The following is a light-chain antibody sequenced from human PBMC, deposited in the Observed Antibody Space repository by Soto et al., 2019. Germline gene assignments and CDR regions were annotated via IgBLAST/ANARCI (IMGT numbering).Light chain of an antibody. CDR1: QSISSN. CDR3: QQSYSTPLT. J-gene: IGKJ4*01. CDR2: AAY. V-gene: IGKV1-39*01. Sequence: DIQMTQSPSSLSASLGDRVTITCRASQSISSNLNWYQQKPGKAPKLLIYAAYSLQSGVPSRFSGRASGTDFTITISSLQPEDFATYYCQQSYSTPLTFGGGTEVDIK.